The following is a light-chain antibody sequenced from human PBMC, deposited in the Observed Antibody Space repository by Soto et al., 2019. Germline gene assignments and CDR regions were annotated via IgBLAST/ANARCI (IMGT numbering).Light chain of an antibody. CDR2: GVT. J-gene: IGLJ2*01. CDR1: SNDIGGYEY. CDR3: SSYAGRNGFVG. Sequence: QSVLTQPPSASGSPGQSVTISCTGTSNDIGGYEYVSWYRQHPGKAPQLIIYGVTKRPSGIPDRFSGSKSGITASLTISGLQAEDEADYHCSSYAGRNGFVGFGGGTKVTVL. V-gene: IGLV2-8*01.